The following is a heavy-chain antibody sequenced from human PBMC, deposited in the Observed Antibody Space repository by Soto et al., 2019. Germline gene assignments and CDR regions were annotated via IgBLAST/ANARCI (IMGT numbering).Heavy chain of an antibody. Sequence: GGSLRLSCAASGFTFSSYGMHWVRQAPGKGLGWVAFIWHDGGNKFYAESVKGRFTISRDNSKNTLYLQMTSLSAEDTAMYYCARDGDVNTGFGKDYWGQGTLVTVSS. CDR1: GFTFSSYG. CDR3: ARDGDVNTGFGKDY. D-gene: IGHD3-16*01. CDR2: IWHDGGNK. V-gene: IGHV3-33*01. J-gene: IGHJ4*02.